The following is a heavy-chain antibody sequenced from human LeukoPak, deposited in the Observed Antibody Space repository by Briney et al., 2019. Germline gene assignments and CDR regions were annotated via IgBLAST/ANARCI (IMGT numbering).Heavy chain of an antibody. V-gene: IGHV3-48*03. J-gene: IGHJ6*03. CDR1: GFTFSSFE. D-gene: IGHD3-10*01. Sequence: GGSLRLSCAASGFTFSSFEMKWVRQAPGKGLEWVSYISSGGSTIYYADSVKGRFTISRDNAKNSLYLQMNSLRAEDTAVYYCAREGPLLWFGESREGLTDYYYYYYMDVWGKGTTVTISS. CDR3: AREGPLLWFGESREGLTDYYYYYYMDV. CDR2: ISSGGSTI.